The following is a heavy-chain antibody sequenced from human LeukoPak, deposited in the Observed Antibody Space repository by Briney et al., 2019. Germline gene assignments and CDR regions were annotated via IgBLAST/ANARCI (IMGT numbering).Heavy chain of an antibody. J-gene: IGHJ4*02. CDR2: IIPIFGTA. Sequence: GASVKVSCKASGGTFSSYAISWARQAPGQGLEWMGGIIPIFGTANYAQKFQGRVTITTDESTSTAYMELSSLRSDDTAVYYCARDSHYGDYHADLDYWGQGTLVTVSS. CDR3: ARDSHYGDYHADLDY. V-gene: IGHV1-69*05. D-gene: IGHD4-17*01. CDR1: GGTFSSYA.